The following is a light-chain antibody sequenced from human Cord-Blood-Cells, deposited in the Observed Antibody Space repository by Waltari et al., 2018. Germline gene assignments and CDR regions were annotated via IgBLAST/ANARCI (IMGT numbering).Light chain of an antibody. CDR3: QQSYSTPFT. CDR1: QSIRSY. Sequence: DIQMTQSPSSLSASVGDRVNSTCRASQSIRSYLNWYQQKPGQAPKLLIYAASSLQSGVPSRFSGSGSGTDFTLTISSLQPEDFATYYCQQSYSTPFTFGPGTKVDIK. CDR2: AAS. J-gene: IGKJ3*01. V-gene: IGKV1-39*01.